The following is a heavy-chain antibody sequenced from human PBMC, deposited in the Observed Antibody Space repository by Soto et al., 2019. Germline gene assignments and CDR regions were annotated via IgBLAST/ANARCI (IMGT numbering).Heavy chain of an antibody. CDR1: GFTLSTYG. V-gene: IGHV3-30*03. D-gene: IGHD2-15*01. CDR3: ARDSHLYCSGGSCYPSHFDC. J-gene: IGHJ4*02. CDR2: ISSDGSYK. Sequence: SLRLSCAASGFTLSTYGMHWVRQAPGKGLEWVADISSDGSYKYYADSVKGRFTISRDNSKNTLYLQMNSLRAEDTAVYYCARDSHLYCSGGSCYPSHFDCWGQGTLVAVSS.